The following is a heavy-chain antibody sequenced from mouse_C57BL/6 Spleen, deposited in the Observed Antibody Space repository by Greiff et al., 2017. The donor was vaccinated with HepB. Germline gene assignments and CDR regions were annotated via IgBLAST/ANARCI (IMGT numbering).Heavy chain of an antibody. CDR1: GFTFNTYA. V-gene: IGHV10-3*01. CDR3: VREGGYDYGGYYAMDY. Sequence: EVQLMESGGGLVQPKGSLKLSCAASGFTFNTYAMHWVRQAPGKGLEWVARIRSKSSNYATYYADSVKDRFTISRDDSQSMLYLQMNNLKTEDTAMYYCVREGGYDYGGYYAMDYWGQGTSVTVSS. CDR2: IRSKSSNYAT. J-gene: IGHJ4*01. D-gene: IGHD2-4*01.